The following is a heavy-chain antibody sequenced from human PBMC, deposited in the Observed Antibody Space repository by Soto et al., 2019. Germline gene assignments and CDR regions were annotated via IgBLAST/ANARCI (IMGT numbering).Heavy chain of an antibody. J-gene: IGHJ6*02. Sequence: ASVKVSCKASGGTFSSYAISWVRQAPGQGLEWMGGIIPIFGTANYAQKFQGRVTITADESTSTAYMELSSLRSEDTAVYYCARDLEGCSSTSCSQYYYGMDVWGQGTTVTVSS. CDR1: GGTFSSYA. CDR3: ARDLEGCSSTSCSQYYYGMDV. D-gene: IGHD2-2*01. CDR2: IIPIFGTA. V-gene: IGHV1-69*13.